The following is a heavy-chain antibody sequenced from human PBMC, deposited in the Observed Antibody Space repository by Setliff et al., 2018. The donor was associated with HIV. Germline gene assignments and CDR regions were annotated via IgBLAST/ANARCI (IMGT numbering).Heavy chain of an antibody. CDR1: GGPLNSRNW. V-gene: IGHV4-4*02. D-gene: IGHD2-15*01. Sequence: SETLSLTCAVSGGPLNSRNWWSWVRQPPGKGLEWIGEVFHSRSANSNASLRSRVMISVDTSKNQFSLKLSSVTAADTAVYYCAREVDKRQDSDAFDIWGPGTMVTVSS. CDR2: VFHSRSA. CDR3: AREVDKRQDSDAFDI. J-gene: IGHJ3*02.